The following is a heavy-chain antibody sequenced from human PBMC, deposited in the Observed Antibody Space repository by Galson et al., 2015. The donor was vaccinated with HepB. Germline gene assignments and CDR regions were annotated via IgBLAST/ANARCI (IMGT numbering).Heavy chain of an antibody. CDR1: GGSISSYY. CDR2: IYYSGST. Sequence: DTLSLTCTVSGGSISSYYWSWIRQPPGKGLEWIGYIYYSGSTNYNPSLKSRVTISVDTSKNQFSLKLSSVTAADTAVYYCARGDYDSSGYPDAFDIWGQGTMVTVSS. J-gene: IGHJ3*02. V-gene: IGHV4-59*01. D-gene: IGHD3-22*01. CDR3: ARGDYDSSGYPDAFDI.